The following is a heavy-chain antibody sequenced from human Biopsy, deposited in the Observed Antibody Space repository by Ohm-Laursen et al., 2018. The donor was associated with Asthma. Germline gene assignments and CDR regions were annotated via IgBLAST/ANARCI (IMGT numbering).Heavy chain of an antibody. V-gene: IGHV3-23*01. J-gene: IGHJ4*02. Sequence: SLRLSCAAPGFTFSSSAMSWVRQAPGKGLERVSAITGSGGTTYYADSVRGRFTISRDNSKSTLFLQMDSLSAEDTAVYYCAKDFRGIAVAGDRGFDYWGQGTPVIVSS. CDR3: AKDFRGIAVAGDRGFDY. CDR1: GFTFSSSA. CDR2: ITGSGGTT. D-gene: IGHD6-19*01.